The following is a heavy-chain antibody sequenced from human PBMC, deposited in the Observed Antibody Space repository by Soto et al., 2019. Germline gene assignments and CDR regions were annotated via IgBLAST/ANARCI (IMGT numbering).Heavy chain of an antibody. Sequence: QVQLVESGGGVVQPRTSLSVSCSASGFTLSGVDMHWVRQAPGNGLEWVAVMSYDGRNQYYADSVKGRFTVSRDSSKSTLYLQMNSLRTEDAAVYYCAKGGWYTSSSRSDCWGQGTLVTVSS. D-gene: IGHD6-6*01. CDR2: MSYDGRNQ. J-gene: IGHJ4*02. CDR3: AKGGWYTSSSRSDC. V-gene: IGHV3-30*18. CDR1: GFTLSGVD.